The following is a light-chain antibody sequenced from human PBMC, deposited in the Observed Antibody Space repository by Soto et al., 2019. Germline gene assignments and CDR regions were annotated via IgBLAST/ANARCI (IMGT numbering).Light chain of an antibody. CDR2: EVT. J-gene: IGLJ2*01. Sequence: QSALTQPPSASGSPGQSVTISCAGTSSDVGAYNYVSWYQQQPGKAPKLVIYEVTKRPSGVPDRFSGSKSGNTASLTVSGLQAEDEADYYCSSYAGSTHVVFGGGTKLTVL. V-gene: IGLV2-8*01. CDR1: SSDVGAYNY. CDR3: SSYAGSTHVV.